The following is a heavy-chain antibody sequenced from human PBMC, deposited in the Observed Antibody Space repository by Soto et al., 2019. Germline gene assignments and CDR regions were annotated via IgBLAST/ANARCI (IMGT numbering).Heavy chain of an antibody. J-gene: IGHJ4*02. CDR3: AARLTTAAGIDD. Sequence: VQWVDSGGGLIQPGGSLRLSCAASGFSVSNNHMTWVRQAAGKGLEWVSLIHGGGSTYYADSVKGRFTISRDQSKNTLYLQLDSLRAADTAIYYCAARLTTAAGIDDWGQGTLVTVSS. D-gene: IGHD4-4*01. CDR1: GFSVSNNH. CDR2: IHGGGST. V-gene: IGHV3-53*01.